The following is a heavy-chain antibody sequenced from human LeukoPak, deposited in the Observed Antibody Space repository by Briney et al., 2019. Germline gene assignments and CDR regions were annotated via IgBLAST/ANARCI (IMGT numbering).Heavy chain of an antibody. V-gene: IGHV1-2*02. CDR1: AYTFTGYY. CDR3: ARVLRGSIPYYYYYYMDV. CDR2: IYPNSGGT. J-gene: IGHJ6*03. D-gene: IGHD3-16*01. Sequence: GASVKVSCKASAYTFTGYYMHWVRQAPGQGLEWMGWIYPNSGGTNYAQKFQGRVTMTRDTSISTAYMELSRLRSDDTAVYYCARVLRGSIPYYYYYYMDVWGKGTTVTISS.